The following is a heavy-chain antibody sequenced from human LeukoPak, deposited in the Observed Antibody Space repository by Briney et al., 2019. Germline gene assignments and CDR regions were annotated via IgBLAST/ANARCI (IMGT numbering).Heavy chain of an antibody. V-gene: IGHV1-69*13. Sequence: ASVKVSCKASGGTFSSYAISGVRQAPGQGLDWMGGIIPIFGTANYEQKFQGRVMITADESTRTAYMEVSGQSAKDGAVYYCATPPASHDYWRQGTLVTLSS. J-gene: IGHJ4*02. CDR3: ATPPASHDY. CDR1: GGTFSSYA. D-gene: IGHD2-2*01. CDR2: IIPIFGTA.